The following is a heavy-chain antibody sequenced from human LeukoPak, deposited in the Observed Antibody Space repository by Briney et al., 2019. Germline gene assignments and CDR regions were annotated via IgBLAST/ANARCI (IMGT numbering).Heavy chain of an antibody. CDR1: GGSFSGYY. V-gene: IGHV4-31*11. D-gene: IGHD3-3*01. CDR3: ARLVRSVPRRFDP. CDR2: IYYSGST. J-gene: IGHJ5*01. Sequence: RPSETLSLTCAVYGGSFSGYYWSWIRQHPGKGLEWIGYIYYSGSTYYNPSLKSRVTISVDTSKNQFSLKLSSVTATDTAVYYCARLVRSVPRRFDPWGQGTLVTVSS.